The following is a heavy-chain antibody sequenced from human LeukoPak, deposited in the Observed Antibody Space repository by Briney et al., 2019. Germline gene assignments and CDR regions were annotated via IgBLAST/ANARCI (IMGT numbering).Heavy chain of an antibody. D-gene: IGHD6-19*01. V-gene: IGHV3-48*01. CDR3: ARDPRVYSSGWYNWFDP. CDR2: ISSSSSTI. Sequence: GGSLRLSCAASGFTFGSYSMNWVRQAPGKGLEWASYISSSSSTIYYADSVKGRFTISRDNAKNSLYLQMNSLRAEDTAVYYCARDPRVYSSGWYNWFDPWGQGTLVTVSS. J-gene: IGHJ5*02. CDR1: GFTFGSYS.